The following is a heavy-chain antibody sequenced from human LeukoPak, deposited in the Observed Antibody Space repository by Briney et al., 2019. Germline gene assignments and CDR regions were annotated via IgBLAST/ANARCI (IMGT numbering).Heavy chain of an antibody. D-gene: IGHD1-26*01. CDR1: GFTFEKYV. CDR3: AKDLGWELPAEAY. J-gene: IGHJ4*02. CDR2: IYGSGVSI. Sequence: GGSLRLSCVASGFTFEKYVMNWVRQAPGKGLEWLATIYGSGVSISYADSVKGRFTISRDNSNNTLYLQMNSMRVEDTAMYFCAKDLGWELPAEAYWGQGILVTVSS. V-gene: IGHV3-23*01.